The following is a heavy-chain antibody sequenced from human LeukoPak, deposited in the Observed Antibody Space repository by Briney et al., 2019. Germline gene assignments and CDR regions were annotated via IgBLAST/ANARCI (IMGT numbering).Heavy chain of an antibody. V-gene: IGHV1-2*02. CDR3: ARVPDVIGAYLGS. CDR1: GYTFTDYY. D-gene: IGHD3-10*01. J-gene: IGHJ5*02. Sequence: ASVKVSCRASGYTFTDYYMHWVRQAPGQGLEWMGWINPNSGGTNYAQKFQGRVTLTRDTSINTVYMEVNRLGSDDTAVYYCARVPDVIGAYLGSWGQGTLVIVSS. CDR2: INPNSGGT.